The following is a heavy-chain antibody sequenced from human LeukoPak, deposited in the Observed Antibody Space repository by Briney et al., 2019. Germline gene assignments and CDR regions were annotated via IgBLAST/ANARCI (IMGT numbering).Heavy chain of an antibody. CDR3: AKGRERYYDSSGYYKYYFDY. CDR2: ISGSGGST. V-gene: IGHV3-23*01. D-gene: IGHD3-22*01. J-gene: IGHJ4*02. CDR1: SSSSYY. Sequence: SSSSYYWGWIRQPPGKGLEWVSAISGSGGSTYYADSVKGRFTISRDNSKNTLYLQMNSLRAEDTAVYYCAKGRERYYDSSGYYKYYFDYWGQGTLVTVSS.